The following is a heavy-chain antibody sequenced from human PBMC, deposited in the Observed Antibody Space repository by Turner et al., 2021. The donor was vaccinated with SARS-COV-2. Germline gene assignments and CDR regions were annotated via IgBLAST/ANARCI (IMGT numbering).Heavy chain of an antibody. D-gene: IGHD2-15*01. J-gene: IGHJ4*02. V-gene: IGHV3-53*01. CDR1: GFTVSSNY. Sequence: EVQLVGSGGSLIQPGGSLRLSCAASGFTVSSNYMSWVRQAPGKGLEWVSVIYSGGSTFYADSLKGRFTISRDNSKNTLYLQMNSLRAEDTAFYYGARDLGGLRFDYWGQGTLVTVSS. CDR3: ARDLGGLRFDY. CDR2: IYSGGST.